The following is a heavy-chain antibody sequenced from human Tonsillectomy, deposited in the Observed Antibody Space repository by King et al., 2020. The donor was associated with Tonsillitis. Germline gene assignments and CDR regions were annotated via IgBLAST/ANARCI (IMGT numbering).Heavy chain of an antibody. J-gene: IGHJ4*02. CDR1: GFTFSSYW. CDR3: ARDRGTYYAFWSGYSN. D-gene: IGHD3-3*01. V-gene: IGHV3-7*03. CDR2: IKQDGSEK. Sequence: QLVQSGGGLVQPGGSLRLSCAASGFTFSSYWMSWVRQAPGKGLEWVANIKQDGSEKYYVDSVKGRFTISRDNAKNSLYLQMNSLRAEDTAVYYCARDRGTYYAFWSGYSNWGQGALVTVSS.